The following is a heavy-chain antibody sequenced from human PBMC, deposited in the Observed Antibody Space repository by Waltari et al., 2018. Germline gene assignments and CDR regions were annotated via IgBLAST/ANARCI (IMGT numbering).Heavy chain of an antibody. CDR1: GFSLSTSGVG. J-gene: IGHJ6*02. D-gene: IGHD1-1*01. CDR2: IYWDDDK. CDR3: VHISSGRGTQYYYYYGMDV. Sequence: QITLKESGPTLVKPTQTLTLTCTFSGFSLSTSGVGVGRIRQPPGNALEWLALIYWDDDKRYSPSLKSRLTISKYTSKNQVVLTMTNMDPVDTATYYCVHISSGRGTQYYYYYGMDVWGQGTTVTVSS. V-gene: IGHV2-5*02.